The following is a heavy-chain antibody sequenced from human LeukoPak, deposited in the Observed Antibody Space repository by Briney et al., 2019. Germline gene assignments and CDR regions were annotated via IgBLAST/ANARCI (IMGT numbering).Heavy chain of an antibody. Sequence: SETLSLTCTVSGGSISSNYWSWIRQPPGKGLEWTGYIYYSGSTNYNPSLKSRVTISVDTSKNQFSLKLSSVTAADTAVYYCARGTYCSGGSCLVYWGQGTLVTVSS. V-gene: IGHV4-59*01. D-gene: IGHD2-15*01. J-gene: IGHJ4*02. CDR3: ARGTYCSGGSCLVY. CDR2: IYYSGST. CDR1: GGSISSNY.